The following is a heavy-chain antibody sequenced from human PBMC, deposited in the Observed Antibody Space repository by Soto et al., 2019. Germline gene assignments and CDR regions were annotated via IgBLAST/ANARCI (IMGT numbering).Heavy chain of an antibody. CDR3: VRGTCYDCWNYDY. CDR1: GFTFSNYA. CDR2: IPYDGDKI. J-gene: IGHJ4*02. D-gene: IGHD2-21*02. V-gene: IGHV3-30-3*01. Sequence: QVQLVESGGGVVQPGRSLRLSCAASGFTFSNYAMHWVRQAPGKGLEWMAVIPYDGDKIHYADSVKGRFTISRDNAKNTLYLQINSLRVEDTAVYYCVRGTCYDCWNYDYWGQGTQVTVSS.